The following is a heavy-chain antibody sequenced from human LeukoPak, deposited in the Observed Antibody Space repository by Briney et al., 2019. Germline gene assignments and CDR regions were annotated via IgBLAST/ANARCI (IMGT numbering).Heavy chain of an antibody. CDR1: GGSISSYY. D-gene: IGHD5-24*01. J-gene: IGHJ4*02. CDR2: GYTSWST. CDR3: ARDQRWLQLDY. V-gene: IGHV4-4*07. Sequence: SETLSLTCTVSGGSISSYYWSWNRNLAAPGLEWNGRGYTSWSTNYNHSLKSRVTMSVDTSKNQFSLKLSSVTAADTAVCYCARDQRWLQLDYWGQGTLATVSS.